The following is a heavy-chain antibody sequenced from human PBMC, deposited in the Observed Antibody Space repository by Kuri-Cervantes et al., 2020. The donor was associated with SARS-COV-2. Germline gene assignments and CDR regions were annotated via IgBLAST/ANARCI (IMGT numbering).Heavy chain of an antibody. Sequence: GSLRLSCTVSGGSISTYYWSWIRQPPGKGLEWIGYLYYNGSTNYNPSLKSRVTISLDTSKNQFSLKLSSVTAADTAVYYCATGSYYVAYDYWGQGTLVTVSS. CDR2: LYYNGST. J-gene: IGHJ4*02. V-gene: IGHV4-59*01. CDR3: ATGSYYVAYDY. D-gene: IGHD1-26*01. CDR1: GGSISTYY.